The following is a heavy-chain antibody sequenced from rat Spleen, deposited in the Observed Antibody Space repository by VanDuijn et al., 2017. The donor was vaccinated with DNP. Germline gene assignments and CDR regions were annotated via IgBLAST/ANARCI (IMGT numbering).Heavy chain of an antibody. CDR2: IAPGSGGT. CDR1: GYTFTSYA. D-gene: IGHD1-4*01. J-gene: IGHJ3*01. V-gene: IGHV1-57*01. Sequence: VQLQQSGAELAKPGSSVKISCKASGYTFTSYAMHWIKQTTGQALEWTGYIAPGSGGTKYNEKFKGKATLTVDKSSSTAYMQLSSLTPVDTAVYYCARGDGYAFAYWGQGTLVTVSS. CDR3: ARGDGYAFAY.